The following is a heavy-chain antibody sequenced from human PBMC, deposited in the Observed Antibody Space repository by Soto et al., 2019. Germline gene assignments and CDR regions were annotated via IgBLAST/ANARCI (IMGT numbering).Heavy chain of an antibody. J-gene: IGHJ6*01. CDR1: GFTVSSNY. CDR2: IYSGGST. CDR3: ARYQSTSWSVNYYGMDV. D-gene: IGHD6-13*01. V-gene: IGHV3-53*01. Sequence: PGGSLRLSCAASGFTVSSNYMSWVRQAPGKGLEWVSVIYSGGSTYYADSVKGRFTISRDNSKNTLYLQMNSLRAEDTAVYYCARYQSTSWSVNYYGMDVWGQGTPVAVSS.